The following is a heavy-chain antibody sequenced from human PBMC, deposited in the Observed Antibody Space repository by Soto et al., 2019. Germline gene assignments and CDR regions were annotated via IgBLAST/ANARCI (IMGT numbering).Heavy chain of an antibody. CDR2: IFYSGST. J-gene: IGHJ4*02. CDR1: GVSINTNNYY. V-gene: IGHV4-39*01. D-gene: IGHD2-15*01. Sequence: ETLSLTCTVSGVSINTNNYYWGWVRQPPGKGLEWIGNIFYSGSTFYNPSLRSRLTISVDTSKNQFSLRLNSVTAADAAVYYCAGFVVPASRNTGFDYWGQGTLVTVSS. CDR3: AGFVVPASRNTGFDY.